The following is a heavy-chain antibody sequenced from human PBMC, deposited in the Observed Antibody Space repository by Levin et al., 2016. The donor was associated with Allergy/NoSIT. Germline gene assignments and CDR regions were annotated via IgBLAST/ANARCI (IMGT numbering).Heavy chain of an antibody. CDR2: ISSSGSTI. Sequence: RQAPGKGLEWVSYISSSGSTIYYADSVKGRFTISRDNAKNSLYLQMNSLRAEDTAVYYCARDLEGAIPSFDYWGQGTLVTVSS. V-gene: IGHV3-11*01. D-gene: IGHD1-26*01. J-gene: IGHJ4*02. CDR3: ARDLEGAIPSFDY.